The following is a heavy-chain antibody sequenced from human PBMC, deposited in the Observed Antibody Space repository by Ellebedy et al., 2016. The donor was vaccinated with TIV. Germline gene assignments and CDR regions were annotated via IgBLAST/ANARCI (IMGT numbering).Heavy chain of an antibody. J-gene: IGHJ3*02. CDR2: TSYDEINK. D-gene: IGHD6-13*01. CDR1: GFTFTNYA. Sequence: GESLKISCAASGFTFTNYAMHWVRQAPGKGLEWVAVTSYDEINKYYADSVKGRFTISRDNSKNTLFLQMDSLRAEDTAVYYCAKRSAAGREAGAFDIWGQGTMVTVSS. CDR3: AKRSAAGREAGAFDI. V-gene: IGHV3-30-3*02.